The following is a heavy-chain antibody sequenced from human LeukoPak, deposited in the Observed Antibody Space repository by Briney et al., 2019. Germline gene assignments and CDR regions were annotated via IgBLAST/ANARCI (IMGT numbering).Heavy chain of an antibody. V-gene: IGHV3-21*04. CDR1: GFTFSSYS. CDR3: AKVRDSSGYRFDY. D-gene: IGHD3-22*01. CDR2: ISSSSSYI. J-gene: IGHJ4*02. Sequence: KTGGSLRLSCAASGFTFSSYSMNWVRQAPGKGLEWVSSISSSSSYIYYADSVKGRFTISRDNSKNTLYLQMNSLRAEDTAVYYCAKVRDSSGYRFDYWGQGTLVTVSS.